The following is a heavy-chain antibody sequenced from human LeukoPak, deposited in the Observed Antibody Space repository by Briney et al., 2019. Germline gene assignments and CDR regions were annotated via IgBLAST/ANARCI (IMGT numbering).Heavy chain of an antibody. CDR2: ISWNSGSI. J-gene: IGHJ4*02. CDR1: GFTFDDYA. D-gene: IGHD3-16*01. V-gene: IGHV3-9*01. CDR3: AKGGYGLYYFDY. Sequence: GGSLRLSCAASGFTFDDYAMHWVRQAPGKGLEWVSGISWNSGSIGYADSVKGRFTISRDNSKNTLYLQMNSLRAEDTAVYYCAKGGYGLYYFDYWGQGTLVTVSS.